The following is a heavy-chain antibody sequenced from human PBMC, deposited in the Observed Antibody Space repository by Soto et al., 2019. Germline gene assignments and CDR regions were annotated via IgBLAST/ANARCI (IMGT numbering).Heavy chain of an antibody. Sequence: QVQVVESGGDVVQPGRSLRLSCAASGFAFSSYDIFWVRQAPGKGLEWVASISHDGTTKNYADSVKGRFTISRDNSMDRVYLQTTSLGAQGTAMYYRASESYGSVLCLDVLGRGTTVGVS. CDR1: GFAFSSYD. J-gene: IGHJ6*02. CDR2: ISHDGTTK. CDR3: ASESYGSVLCLDV. D-gene: IGHD3-10*01. V-gene: IGHV3-33*01.